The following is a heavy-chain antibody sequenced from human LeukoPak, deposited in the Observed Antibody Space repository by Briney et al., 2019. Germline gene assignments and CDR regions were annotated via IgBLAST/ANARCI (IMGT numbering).Heavy chain of an antibody. CDR2: IYYSGST. CDR1: GGSISSYY. J-gene: IGHJ4*02. D-gene: IGHD5-18*01. CDR3: ARHMGLGYSYGYPYFDY. Sequence: SETLSLTHTVSGGSISSYYWSWIRQPPGKGLEWIGYIYYSGSTNYNPSLKSRVTISVDTSKNQFSLKLSSVTAADTAVYYCARHMGLGYSYGYPYFDYWGQGTLVTVPS. V-gene: IGHV4-59*08.